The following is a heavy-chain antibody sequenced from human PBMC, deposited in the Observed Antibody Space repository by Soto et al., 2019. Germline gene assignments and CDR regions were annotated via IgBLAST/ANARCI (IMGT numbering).Heavy chain of an antibody. Sequence: EVQLVESGGGLVKPGGSLRLSCVTSDFPFTNDWMSWVRQAPGKGLEWVGRIKSKADGGTTDYAAPVKGRFTISRDDSKDTMYLQMNSLKTDDTGVYYCTTDGNFDYWGQGTLVTVSS. V-gene: IGHV3-15*01. CDR3: TTDGNFDY. CDR2: IKSKADGGTT. J-gene: IGHJ4*02. CDR1: DFPFTNDW.